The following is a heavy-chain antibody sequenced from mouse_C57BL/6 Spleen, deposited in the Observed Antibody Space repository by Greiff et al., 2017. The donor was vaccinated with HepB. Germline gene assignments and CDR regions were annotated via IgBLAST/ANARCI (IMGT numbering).Heavy chain of an antibody. CDR3: ARFDYDRDYAMDY. CDR2: IYPGGGYT. D-gene: IGHD2-4*01. Sequence: VKLMESGAELVRPGTSVKMSCKASGYTFTNYWIGWAKQRPGHGLEWIGDIYPGGGYTNYNEKFKGKATLTADKSSSTAYMQFSSLTSEDSAIYYCARFDYDRDYAMDYWGQGTSVTVSS. V-gene: IGHV1-63*01. J-gene: IGHJ4*01. CDR1: GYTFTNYW.